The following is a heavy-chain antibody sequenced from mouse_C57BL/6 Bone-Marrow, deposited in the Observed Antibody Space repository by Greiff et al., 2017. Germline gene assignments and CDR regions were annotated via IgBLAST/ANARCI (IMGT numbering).Heavy chain of an antibody. V-gene: IGHV12-3*01. D-gene: IGHD2-12*01. J-gene: IGHJ2*01. Sequence: VKLQQSGPGLVKPSQSLFLTCSITCFPITSGYYWIWIRQSPGKPLEWMGYITHSGETFYNPSLHSPISITRETSKNQFFLQLNSVTTEDTAMYYCAGDGLRRGRGYWGQGTTLTVSS. CDR1: CFPITSGYY. CDR2: ITHSGET. CDR3: AGDGLRRGRGY.